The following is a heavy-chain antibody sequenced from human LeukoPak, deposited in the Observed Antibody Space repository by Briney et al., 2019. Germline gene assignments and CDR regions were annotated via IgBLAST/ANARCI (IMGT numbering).Heavy chain of an antibody. J-gene: IGHJ4*02. D-gene: IGHD2-15*01. CDR1: GFNFSTYS. CDR2: IKQDGSEK. Sequence: GGSLRLSCAASGFNFSTYSMNWVRQAPGKGLEWVANIKQDGSEKYYVDSVKGRFTISRDNAENSLYLQMNSLRAEDTAVYYCARYCSGGSCYWRFFDYWGQGTLVTVSS. CDR3: ARYCSGGSCYWRFFDY. V-gene: IGHV3-7*01.